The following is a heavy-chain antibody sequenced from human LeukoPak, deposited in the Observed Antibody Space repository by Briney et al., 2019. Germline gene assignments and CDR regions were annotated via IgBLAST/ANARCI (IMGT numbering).Heavy chain of an antibody. CDR2: ITAYT. V-gene: IGHV1-18*01. D-gene: IGHD1-26*01. CDR3: GRASISGGSYCPADY. Sequence: GASVKVSCKASGYIFSRYGFSWVREAPGQGLEWMGWITAYTNYAQKFQGRVTMTTDTSTSTAYMELRSLRSDDTAVYYCGRASISGGSYCPADYWGQGTLVTVSS. CDR1: GYIFSRYG. J-gene: IGHJ4*02.